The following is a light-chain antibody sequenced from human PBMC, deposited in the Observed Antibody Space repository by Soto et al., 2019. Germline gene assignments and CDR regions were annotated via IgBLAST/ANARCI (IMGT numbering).Light chain of an antibody. CDR1: QSVRSN. V-gene: IGKV3-20*01. CDR2: AAS. Sequence: EIVITQSPGTLSVSPGEIATLSCRASQSVRSNLAWYQQKPGXXPMLLIYAASSRATGIPDRFSGSGSGTDFTLTISRLQPEDLAVYYCQQYGSSPPITFGQGTRLEIK. J-gene: IGKJ5*01. CDR3: QQYGSSPPIT.